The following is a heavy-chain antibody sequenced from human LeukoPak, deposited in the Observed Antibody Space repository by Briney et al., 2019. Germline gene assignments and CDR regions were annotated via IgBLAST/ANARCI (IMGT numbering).Heavy chain of an antibody. Sequence: ASVKVSCKASGYTFTSYGISWVRQAPGQGLEWMGWISAYNGNTNYAQRLQGRVTMTTDTSTSTAYMELRSLRSDDTAVYFCARDSHIAGVAYYFDYWGQGTLVTVSS. CDR1: GYTFTSYG. J-gene: IGHJ4*02. CDR3: ARDSHIAGVAYYFDY. D-gene: IGHD6-13*01. CDR2: ISAYNGNT. V-gene: IGHV1-18*01.